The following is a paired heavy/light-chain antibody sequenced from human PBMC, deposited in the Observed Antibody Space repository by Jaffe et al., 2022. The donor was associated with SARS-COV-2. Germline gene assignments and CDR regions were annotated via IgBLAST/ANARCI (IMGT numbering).Light chain of an antibody. CDR1: QSISSY. CDR3: QQSYSTRYT. Sequence: DIQMTQSPSSLSASVGDRVTITCRASQSISSYLNWYQQKPGKAPKLLIYAASSLQSGVPSRFSGSGSGTDFTLTISSLQPEDFATYYCQQSYSTRYTFGQGTKLEIK. CDR2: AAS. V-gene: IGKV1-39*01. J-gene: IGKJ2*01.
Heavy chain of an antibody. J-gene: IGHJ3*02. V-gene: IGHV3-48*02. CDR3: ARENLMVYAITSSRGAFDI. D-gene: IGHD2-8*01. CDR2: ISSSSSTI. CDR1: GFTFSSYS. Sequence: EVQLVESGGGLVQPGGSLRLSCAASGFTFSSYSMNWVRQAPGKGLEWVSYISSSSSTIYYADSVKGRFTISRDNAKNSLYLQMNSLRDEDTAVYYCARENLMVYAITSSRGAFDIWGQGTMVTVSS.